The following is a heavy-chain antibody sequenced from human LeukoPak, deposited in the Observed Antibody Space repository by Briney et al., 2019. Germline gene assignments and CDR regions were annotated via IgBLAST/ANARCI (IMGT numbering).Heavy chain of an antibody. Sequence: GGSLRHSCAASGFTFSSYAMSWVRQAPGKGLEWVSAISGSGGSTYYADSVKGRFTISRDNSKNTLYLQMNSLRAEDTAVYYCANARWRYSSSWYGMDVWGQGTTVTVSS. V-gene: IGHV3-23*01. CDR1: GFTFSSYA. CDR2: ISGSGGST. D-gene: IGHD6-13*01. CDR3: ANARWRYSSSWYGMDV. J-gene: IGHJ6*02.